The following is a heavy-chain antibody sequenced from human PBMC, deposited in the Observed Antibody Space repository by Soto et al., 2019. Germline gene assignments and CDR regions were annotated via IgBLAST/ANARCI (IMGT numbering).Heavy chain of an antibody. CDR2: IYYSGST. J-gene: IGHJ5*02. V-gene: IGHV4-30-4*08. Sequence: PSETLSLTCTVSGGSLSSGAYYWSWIRQHPGKGLEWIGYIYYSGSTYYNPSLESRVTLSVDTSKNQFSLKLSSVTAADTAVYYCARSDYGDYLFWFDPWGQGARVTVAS. CDR1: GGSLSSGAYY. CDR3: ARSDYGDYLFWFDP. D-gene: IGHD4-17*01.